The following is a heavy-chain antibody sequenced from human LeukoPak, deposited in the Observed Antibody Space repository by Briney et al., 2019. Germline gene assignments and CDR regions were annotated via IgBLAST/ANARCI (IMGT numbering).Heavy chain of an antibody. CDR2: IWYDGSDK. CDR3: ARGLFYGSGSPIDY. J-gene: IGHJ4*02. D-gene: IGHD3-10*01. Sequence: GRSLRLSCAASGFTFSTYGMHWVRQAPGKGPEWVAVIWYDGSDKYYADSVKGRFTISRDNSKNTLYLQMNSLRAEDTAVYYCARGLFYGSGSPIDYWGQGTLVTVS. CDR1: GFTFSTYG. V-gene: IGHV3-33*01.